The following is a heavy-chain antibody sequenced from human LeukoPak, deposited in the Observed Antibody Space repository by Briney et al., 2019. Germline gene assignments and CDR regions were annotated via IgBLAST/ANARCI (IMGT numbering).Heavy chain of an antibody. D-gene: IGHD3-10*01. CDR2: MSSVT. J-gene: IGHJ4*02. V-gene: IGHV3-23*01. CDR3: AKAFFSGSGAYHKHFDY. Sequence: GGSLRLSCAAPGSTFSNFAMSWVRQAPGKGLEWVSAMSSVTYYADSVKGRFTIPMDDSKSTLFLHMDRLRVEDTAVYYCAKAFFSGSGAYHKHFDYWGQGTLVAVSS. CDR1: GSTFSNFA.